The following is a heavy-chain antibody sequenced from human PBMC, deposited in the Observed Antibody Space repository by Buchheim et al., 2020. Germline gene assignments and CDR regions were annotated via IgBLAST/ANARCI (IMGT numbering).Heavy chain of an antibody. Sequence: EVQMVDSGGGLVQPGGSLRLSCAASGFNIGAYAMNWFRQAPGRGLEWLSHIRSGSAAIYYADSVRGRFTISRDDAKNSLYLQMDSLRDDDTAVYFCATWAFYHGVDVWGQGT. V-gene: IGHV3-48*02. J-gene: IGHJ6*02. D-gene: IGHD7-27*01. CDR2: IRSGSAAI. CDR1: GFNIGAYA. CDR3: ATWAFYHGVDV.